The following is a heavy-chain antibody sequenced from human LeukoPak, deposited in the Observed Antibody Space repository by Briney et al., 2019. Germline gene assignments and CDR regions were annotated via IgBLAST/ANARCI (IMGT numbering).Heavy chain of an antibody. CDR1: GGSISSYY. J-gene: IGHJ6*02. D-gene: IGHD6-19*01. Sequence: SETLSLTCTVSGGSISSYYWSWIRQPPGKGLEWIGYIYYSGSTNYNPSLKSRVTISVDTSKNQFSLKLSSVAAADTAVYYCARGRWLVPNYYYGMDVWGQGTTVTVSS. V-gene: IGHV4-59*01. CDR2: IYYSGST. CDR3: ARGRWLVPNYYYGMDV.